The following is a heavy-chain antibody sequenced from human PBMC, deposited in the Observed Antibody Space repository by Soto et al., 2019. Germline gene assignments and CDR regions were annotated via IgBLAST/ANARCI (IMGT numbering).Heavy chain of an antibody. D-gene: IGHD6-19*01. CDR2: IYYSGST. Sequence: SVTQSLSSTVSAGTIGSHDGRWLRQQQGKGLEWIGYIYYSGSTNYNPSLKSRVTISVDTSKNQFSLKLSSVTAADTAVYYCAREGEWLVPEYWGQRTLV. CDR1: AGTIGSHD. J-gene: IGHJ4*02. CDR3: AREGEWLVPEY. V-gene: IGHV4-59*11.